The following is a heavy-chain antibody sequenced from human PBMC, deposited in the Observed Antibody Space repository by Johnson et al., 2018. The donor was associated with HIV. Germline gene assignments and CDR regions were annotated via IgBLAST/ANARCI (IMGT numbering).Heavy chain of an antibody. J-gene: IGHJ3*01. CDR1: GFTFTNAW. V-gene: IGHV3-15*01. CDR3: SRVPTTYYGTNSAPLDGFDV. D-gene: IGHD4-23*01. Sequence: VQLVESGGGLVKPGGSLRLSCAASGFTFTNAWMSWVRQAPGKGLEWVGRIKSKTDGGTTDYAAPVKGRFTISRDDSKNTLYLQMNSLKIEDTAMYYCSRVPTTYYGTNSAPLDGFDVWGRGTLVTVSS. CDR2: IKSKTDGGTT.